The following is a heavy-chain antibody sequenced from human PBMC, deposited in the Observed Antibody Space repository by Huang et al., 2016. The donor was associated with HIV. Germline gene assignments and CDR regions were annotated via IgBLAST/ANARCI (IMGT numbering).Heavy chain of an antibody. V-gene: IGHV2-5*02. D-gene: IGHD2-21*02. CDR2: IYWDDDK. CDR3: AHRRGDSWHKPPLDY. CDR1: GFSLSTTGVS. J-gene: IGHJ4*02. Sequence: QITLKESGPSLVKPTQTLTLACTVSGFSLSTTGVSGAWIRQPPGKALEWLALIYWDDDKRYRPSHKTRLTITKDPYKNQGGLTMTDMEPADTGTYFYAHRRGDSWHKPPLDYWGQGALVTVSP.